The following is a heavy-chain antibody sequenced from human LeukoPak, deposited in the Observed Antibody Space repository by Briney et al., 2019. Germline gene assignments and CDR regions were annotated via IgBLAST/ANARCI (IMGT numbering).Heavy chain of an antibody. CDR3: ARAPNAGRTGSHWFDP. Sequence: SGGSLRLSCAASGFTFSNYDMHWVRQAPGKGLEYVSAISSRGDYTYYISSVKGRFTISRDNSKNTLYLQMGSLRAEDMAVYYCARAPNAGRTGSHWFDPWGQGALVTVSS. CDR1: GFTFSNYD. V-gene: IGHV3-64*01. CDR2: ISSRGDYT. J-gene: IGHJ5*02. D-gene: IGHD3/OR15-3a*01.